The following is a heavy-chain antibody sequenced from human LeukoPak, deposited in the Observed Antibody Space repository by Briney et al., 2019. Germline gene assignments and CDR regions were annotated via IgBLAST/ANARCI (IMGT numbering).Heavy chain of an antibody. D-gene: IGHD6-19*01. CDR1: GFTFSSYA. CDR2: IAYDGSNK. Sequence: GGSLRLSCAASGFTFSSYAVHWVRQAPGKGLEWMAAIAYDGSNKYYADSVKGRFTISRDNSKNTLYLQMNSLRAEDTAVYYCARGAKTQWLETTLAYWGQGTLVTVSS. V-gene: IGHV3-30-3*01. J-gene: IGHJ4*02. CDR3: ARGAKTQWLETTLAY.